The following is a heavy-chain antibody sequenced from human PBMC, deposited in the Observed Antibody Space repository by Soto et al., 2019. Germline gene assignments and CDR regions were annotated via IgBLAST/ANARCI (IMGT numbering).Heavy chain of an antibody. J-gene: IGHJ6*03. V-gene: IGHV4-34*01. D-gene: IGHD4-17*01. CDR1: GGSFSGYY. CDR3: ARGAGTVTTRYYYYYMDV. Sequence: PSETLSLTCAVYGGSFSGYYWSWIRQPPGKGLDWIGEINHSGSTNYNPSLKSRVTISVDTSKNQFSLKLSSVTAADTAVYYCARGAGTVTTRYYYYYMDVWGKGTTVTVSS. CDR2: INHSGST.